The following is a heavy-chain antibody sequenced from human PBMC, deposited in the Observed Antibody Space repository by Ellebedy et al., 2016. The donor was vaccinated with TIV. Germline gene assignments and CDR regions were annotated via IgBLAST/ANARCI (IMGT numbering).Heavy chain of an antibody. CDR2: ISGSGGST. J-gene: IGHJ4*02. CDR1: GFTVSSNY. Sequence: GGSLRLXCAASGFTVSSNYITWVRQAPGKGLEWVSAISGSGGSTYYADSVKGRFTISRDNSKNTLYLQMNSLRAEDTAVYYCAKDSAGRGCRYGCDPFDYWGQGTLVTVSS. V-gene: IGHV3-23*01. CDR3: AKDSAGRGCRYGCDPFDY. D-gene: IGHD1-1*01.